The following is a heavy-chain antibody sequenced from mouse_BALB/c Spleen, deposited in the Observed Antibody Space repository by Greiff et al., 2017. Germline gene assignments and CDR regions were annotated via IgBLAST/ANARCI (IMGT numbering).Heavy chain of an antibody. CDR2: INTYNDGT. J-gene: IGHJ4*01. V-gene: IGHV1-14*01. D-gene: IGHD1-1*01. CDR1: GFTFTSYA. CDR3: ARKTYGSSYDYAMDY. Sequence: VQLQQSGPELVKPGASVKMSCRASGFTFTSYAMHWVKQKPGQGLEWIGYINTYNDGTKYNEKFKGKATLASDKSSSTAYMELSSLTSEDSAVYYWARKTYGSSYDYAMDYGGQGTSVTVSS.